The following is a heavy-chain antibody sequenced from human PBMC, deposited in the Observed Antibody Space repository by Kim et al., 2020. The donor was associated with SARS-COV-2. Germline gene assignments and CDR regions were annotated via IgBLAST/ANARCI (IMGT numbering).Heavy chain of an antibody. CDR1: GFTFTNAW. CDR2: IKSKTDGGTT. CDR3: TTCTTDYYDTSGPPDDAFDF. J-gene: IGHJ3*01. D-gene: IGHD3-22*01. Sequence: GGSLRLSCAASGFTFTNAWMSWVRQAPGKGLEWVGRIKSKTDGGTTDYAAPVKGRFTISRDDSKNTLYLQMNSLQTEDTAVYYCTTCTTDYYDTSGPPDDAFDFWGQGTMVTVSS. V-gene: IGHV3-15*01.